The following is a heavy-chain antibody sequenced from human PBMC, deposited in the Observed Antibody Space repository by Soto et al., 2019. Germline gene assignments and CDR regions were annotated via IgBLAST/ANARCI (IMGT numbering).Heavy chain of an antibody. CDR3: ARGTYYYDSSGYYRGPYFDY. J-gene: IGHJ4*02. V-gene: IGHV4-31*03. CDR2: IYYSGST. Sequence: SETLSLTCTVSGGSISSGGYYWSWIRQHPGKGLEWIGYIYYSGSTYYNPSLKSRVTISVDTSKNQFSLKLSSVTAADTAVYYCARGTYYYDSSGYYRGPYFDYWGQGTLVTVSS. D-gene: IGHD3-22*01. CDR1: GGSISSGGYY.